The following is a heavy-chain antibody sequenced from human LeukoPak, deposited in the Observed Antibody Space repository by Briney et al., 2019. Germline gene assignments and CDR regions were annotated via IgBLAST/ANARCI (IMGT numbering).Heavy chain of an antibody. Sequence: GGSLRLSCAASGFTFSSYSMNWVRQAPGKGLEWVSSISSSSSYIYYADSVKGRFTISRDNAKNSLYLQMNSLRTEDTAVYYCARDYYGSGSYYLLYYFDYWGQGTLVTVSS. D-gene: IGHD3-10*01. CDR1: GFTFSSYS. V-gene: IGHV3-21*01. CDR2: ISSSSSYI. CDR3: ARDYYGSGSYYLLYYFDY. J-gene: IGHJ4*02.